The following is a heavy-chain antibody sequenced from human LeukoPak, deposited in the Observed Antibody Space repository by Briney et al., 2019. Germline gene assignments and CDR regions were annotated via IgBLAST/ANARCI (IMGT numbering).Heavy chain of an antibody. CDR1: GGSFSGYY. V-gene: IGHV4-34*01. J-gene: IGHJ6*02. CDR3: ARDCGYSYGLYYYYGMDV. Sequence: SETLSLTCAVYGGSFSGYYWSWIRQPPGKVLEWIGEINHSGSTNYNPSLKSRVTISVDTSKNQFSLKLSSVTAADTAVYYCARDCGYSYGLYYYYGMDVWGQGTTVTVSS. CDR2: INHSGST. D-gene: IGHD5-18*01.